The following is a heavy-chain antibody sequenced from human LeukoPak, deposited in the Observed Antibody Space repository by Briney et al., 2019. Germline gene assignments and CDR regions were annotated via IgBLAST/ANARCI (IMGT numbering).Heavy chain of an antibody. Sequence: GGSLRLSCAASGFTINNYGMRWVRQAPGKGLEWVAVISYDGRNKHYPDSVKGRFTISRDISTDTLWLQMDSLRTEDTAVYYCAKGPLRGTAAAIDYWGQGTLVTVSS. V-gene: IGHV3-30*18. CDR2: ISYDGRNK. CDR1: GFTINNYG. J-gene: IGHJ4*02. D-gene: IGHD2-2*01. CDR3: AKGPLRGTAAAIDY.